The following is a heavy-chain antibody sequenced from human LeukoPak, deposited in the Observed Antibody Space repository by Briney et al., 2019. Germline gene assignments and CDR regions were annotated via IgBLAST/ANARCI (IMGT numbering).Heavy chain of an antibody. D-gene: IGHD3-22*01. CDR1: GFTFSSYA. Sequence: GGSLRLSCAASGFTFSSYAMSWVRQSPGKGLEWVSSISGSGGNTYSADSVKGRFTISRENSKKTLFLHMNSLRAEDTAVYYCARGMSATSGYLELEYWGQGTLVTVST. J-gene: IGHJ4*02. V-gene: IGHV3-23*01. CDR3: ARGMSATSGYLELEY. CDR2: ISGSGGNT.